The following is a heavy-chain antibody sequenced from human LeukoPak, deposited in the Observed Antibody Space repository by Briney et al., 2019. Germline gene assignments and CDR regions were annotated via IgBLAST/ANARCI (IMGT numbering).Heavy chain of an antibody. CDR1: GFTFRSYG. J-gene: IGHJ3*02. Sequence: GGSLGLSCAASGFTFRSYGMHWVRQAPGKGLVWVSRISSDGTSTTYADSVKGRFTISRDNAKNTLYLQLDSLRAEDTAIYYCASPAWSDALDMWGQGTRVTVSS. V-gene: IGHV3-74*01. CDR3: ASPAWSDALDM. D-gene: IGHD2-15*01. CDR2: ISSDGTST.